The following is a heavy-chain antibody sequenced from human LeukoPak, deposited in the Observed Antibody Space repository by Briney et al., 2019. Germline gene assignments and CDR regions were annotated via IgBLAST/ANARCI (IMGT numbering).Heavy chain of an antibody. CDR2: INHSGST. D-gene: IGHD3-10*01. CDR3: ARVYYYGSGSGDFDY. J-gene: IGHJ4*02. CDR1: GGSFSGYY. Sequence: SETLSLTCAVYGGSFSGYYWSWIRQPPGKGLEWIGEINHSGSTNYNPSLKSRVTISVDTSKNQFSLKLSSVTAADTAVYYCARVYYYGSGSGDFDYWAREPWSPSPQ. V-gene: IGHV4-34*01.